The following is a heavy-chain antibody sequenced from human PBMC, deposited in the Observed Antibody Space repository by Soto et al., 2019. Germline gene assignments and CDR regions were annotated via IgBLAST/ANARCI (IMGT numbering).Heavy chain of an antibody. J-gene: IGHJ5*02. Sequence: QVQLVQSGAEVKKPGSSVKVSCKASGGTFSSYTISWVRQAPGQGLEWMGRIIPILGIANYAQKFQGRVTITADKSTSTAYRELSSLRSEDTAVYYCARDRDDILTGYYTWFDPWGQGTLVTVSS. CDR1: GGTFSSYT. V-gene: IGHV1-69*08. D-gene: IGHD3-9*01. CDR2: IIPILGIA. CDR3: ARDRDDILTGYYTWFDP.